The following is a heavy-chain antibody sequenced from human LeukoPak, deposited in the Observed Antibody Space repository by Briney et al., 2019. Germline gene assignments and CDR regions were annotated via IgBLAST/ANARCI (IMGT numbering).Heavy chain of an antibody. CDR3: AGGSGGYYFDY. CDR2: LNPSGGST. CDR1: GYTFTGYY. D-gene: IGHD3-3*01. V-gene: IGHV1-46*01. Sequence: ASVKVSCKASGYTFTGYYMHWVRQAPGQGLEWMGILNPSGGSTRYAQKFQGRVTMTRDTSTSTVYMELRSLRSDDTAVYYCAGGSGGYYFDYWGQGTLVTVSS. J-gene: IGHJ4*02.